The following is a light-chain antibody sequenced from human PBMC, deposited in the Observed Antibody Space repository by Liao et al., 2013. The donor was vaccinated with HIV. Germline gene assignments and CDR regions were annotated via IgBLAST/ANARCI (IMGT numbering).Light chain of an antibody. V-gene: IGLV3-1*01. J-gene: IGLJ2*01. CDR1: KLGDKH. Sequence: SYELTQPPSVSVSPGQTATISCSGDKLGDKHASWYQQRPGQSPVVVIYEDNKRPSGIPERFSGTVSGNTATLTISGTQAMDEADYYCQAWDSGTVVFGGGTKLTVL. CDR2: EDN. CDR3: QAWDSGTVV.